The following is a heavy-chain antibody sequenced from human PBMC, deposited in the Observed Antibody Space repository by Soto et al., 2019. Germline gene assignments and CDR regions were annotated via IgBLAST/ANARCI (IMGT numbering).Heavy chain of an antibody. V-gene: IGHV3-30*18. CDR3: AKDVTVDIVNTPGY. D-gene: IGHD5-12*01. J-gene: IGHJ4*02. Sequence: PGGSLRLSCVASGFTFSIYAIHWVRQAPGKGLEWVAVISYDGSNKFYADSVKGRFTISRDNSKNTLYLHMNSLNTEDTAVYYCAKDVTVDIVNTPGYWGQGTLVTVSS. CDR2: ISYDGSNK. CDR1: GFTFSIYA.